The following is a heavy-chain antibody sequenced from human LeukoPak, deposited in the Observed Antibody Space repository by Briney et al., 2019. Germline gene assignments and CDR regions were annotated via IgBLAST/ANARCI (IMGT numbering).Heavy chain of an antibody. J-gene: IGHJ4*02. V-gene: IGHV4-34*01. CDR1: GGSFSGYY. CDR2: INHSGST. Sequence: SETLSLSCAVYGGSFSGYYWSWIRQPPGKGLEWIGEINHSGSTNYNPSRKMRVTISVDTSKNQFSLKLSSATAAETAVYYCARGMVRGVHFDYWGQGTLVTVSS. CDR3: ARGMVRGVHFDY. D-gene: IGHD3-10*01.